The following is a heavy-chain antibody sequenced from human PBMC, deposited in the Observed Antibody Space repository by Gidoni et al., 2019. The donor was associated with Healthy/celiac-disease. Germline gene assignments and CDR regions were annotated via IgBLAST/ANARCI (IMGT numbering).Heavy chain of an antibody. V-gene: IGHV4-39*07. J-gene: IGHJ4*02. CDR1: GGSISSSSYY. CDR3: ARDSWVAYYVRPDYFDY. D-gene: IGHD3-10*01. CDR2: IYYSGST. Sequence: QLQLQEPGPGLVKPSETLSLTCTVAGGSISSSSYYWGWIRRLPGKGLEWIGSIYYSGSTYYNPSLKSRGTISVDTTKNQFSLKLSSVTAADTAVYYCARDSWVAYYVRPDYFDYWGQGTLVTVSS.